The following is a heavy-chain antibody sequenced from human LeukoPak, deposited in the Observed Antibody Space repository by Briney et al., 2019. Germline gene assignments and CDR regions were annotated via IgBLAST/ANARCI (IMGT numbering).Heavy chain of an antibody. Sequence: PSETLSLTCTVSGGSISHYYWTWIRQPPGKGPEWIGYISYSGSTNYSPSLKSRVTISVDTSKNHFSLKLTSVTAADTAVYHCARGGHFGELLFSWFDPWGQGTLVTVSS. J-gene: IGHJ5*02. CDR2: ISYSGST. CDR1: GGSISHYY. CDR3: ARGGHFGELLFSWFDP. D-gene: IGHD3-10*01. V-gene: IGHV4-59*01.